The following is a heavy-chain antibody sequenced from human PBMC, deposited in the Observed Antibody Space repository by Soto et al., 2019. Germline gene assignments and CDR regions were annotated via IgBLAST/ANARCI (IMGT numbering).Heavy chain of an antibody. CDR3: AREDDGGDRDYYGLDV. CDR1: GGSISYEYYH. J-gene: IGHJ6*02. V-gene: IGHV4-30-4*08. Sequence: SETLSLTCPVSGGSISYEYYHWTWIRQSPGKGLEWIGYIHYSGSIIYNPSFKSRVTISVDTSKNQFSLQLSSVTAADTAVYFCAREDDGGDRDYYGLDVWGQGTTVTVSS. D-gene: IGHD2-21*02. CDR2: IHYSGSI.